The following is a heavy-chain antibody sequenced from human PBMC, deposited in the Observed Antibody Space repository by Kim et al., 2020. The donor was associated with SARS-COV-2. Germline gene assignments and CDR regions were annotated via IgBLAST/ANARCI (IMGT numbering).Heavy chain of an antibody. J-gene: IGHJ6*02. Sequence: ASVKVSCKASGYTFTSYAMHWVRQAPGQRLEWMGWINAGNGNTKYSQKFQGRVTITRDTSASTAYMELSSLRSEDTAVYYCARGGWGDGYNYYYYYGMDVWGQGTTVTVSS. V-gene: IGHV1-3*01. D-gene: IGHD5-12*01. CDR3: ARGGWGDGYNYYYYYGMDV. CDR2: INAGNGNT. CDR1: GYTFTSYA.